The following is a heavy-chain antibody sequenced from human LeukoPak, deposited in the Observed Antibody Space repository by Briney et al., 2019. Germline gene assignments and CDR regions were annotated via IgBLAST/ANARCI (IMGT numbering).Heavy chain of an antibody. J-gene: IGHJ4*02. V-gene: IGHV3-15*07. CDR3: TTGNWGPY. D-gene: IGHD7-27*01. CDR1: GFTFSDAW. CDR2: IKRKTDGGTT. Sequence: PGGSLRLSCAASGFTFSDAWMNWVRQAPGKGLEWVGRIKRKTDGGTTDYAAPVKGRFTISRDDSKNTLYLQMNSLKTDDTAVYYCTTGNWGPYWGQGTLVTVSS.